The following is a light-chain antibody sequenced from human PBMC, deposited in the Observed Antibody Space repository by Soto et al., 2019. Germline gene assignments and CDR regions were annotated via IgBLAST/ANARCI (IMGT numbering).Light chain of an antibody. CDR2: GAS. Sequence: EIVLTQSPGTLSLSPGERATLYCRASQRVSSSYLAWYQQQPGQAPRLLIYGASSRATGIPDRFSGSGSGTDFTITISSLEPEDFAVYYCQQYGSSPLITFGQGTRLEIK. J-gene: IGKJ5*01. CDR1: QRVSSSY. CDR3: QQYGSSPLIT. V-gene: IGKV3-20*01.